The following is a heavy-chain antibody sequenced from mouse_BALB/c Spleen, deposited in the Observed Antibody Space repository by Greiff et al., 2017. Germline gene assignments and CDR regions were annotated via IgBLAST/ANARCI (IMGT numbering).Heavy chain of an antibody. V-gene: IGHV1-7*01. CDR3: ERGGGNYAGVYAMDY. J-gene: IGHJ4*01. Sequence: VKLMESGAELAKPGASVKMSCKASGYTFTSYWMHWVKQRPGQGLEWIGYINPSTGYTEYNQKFKDKATLTADKSSSTAYMQLSSLTSEDSAVYYCERGGGNYAGVYAMDYWGQGTSVTVSS. D-gene: IGHD2-1*01. CDR1: GYTFTSYW. CDR2: INPSTGYT.